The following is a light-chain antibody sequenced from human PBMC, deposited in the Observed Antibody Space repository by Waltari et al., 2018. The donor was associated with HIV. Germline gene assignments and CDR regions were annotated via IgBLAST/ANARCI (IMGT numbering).Light chain of an antibody. CDR3: AAWDDTLYGWV. Sequence: QSVLTQPPSASGTPGQRVTISCSGSSANVGNTVYWYQQLPGTAPKVLIYRDNQRPAGVPDGFSGSRSGTSASLDVSGLRSEDEATYFCAAWDDTLYGWVFGGGTKLTVL. CDR2: RDN. V-gene: IGLV1-47*01. CDR1: SANVGNT. J-gene: IGLJ3*02.